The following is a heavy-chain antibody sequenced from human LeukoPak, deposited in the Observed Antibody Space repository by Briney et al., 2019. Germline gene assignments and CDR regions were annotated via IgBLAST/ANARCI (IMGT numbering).Heavy chain of an antibody. Sequence: GGSLRLSCAASGFTVSSNYMSWVRQAPGKGLEWVSVIYSGGSTYYADSVKGRFTISRDNSKNTLYLQMNSLRAEDTAVYYCARAVAAHFDYWGQGTLATVSS. J-gene: IGHJ4*02. CDR1: GFTVSSNY. CDR2: IYSGGST. D-gene: IGHD6-19*01. CDR3: ARAVAAHFDY. V-gene: IGHV3-53*01.